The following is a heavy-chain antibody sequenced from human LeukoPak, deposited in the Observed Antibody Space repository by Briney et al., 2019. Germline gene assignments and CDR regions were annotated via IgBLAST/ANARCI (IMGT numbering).Heavy chain of an antibody. CDR1: GGSISSYY. D-gene: IGHD5-12*01. CDR2: IYTSGST. V-gene: IGHV4-4*07. Sequence: SETLSLTCTVSGGSISSYYWSWIRQPAGKGLEWIGRIYTSGSTNYNPSLKSRVTISVDTSKNQFSLKLSSATAADTAVYYCARRENSGYGWYFDLWGRGTLVTVSS. CDR3: ARRENSGYGWYFDL. J-gene: IGHJ2*01.